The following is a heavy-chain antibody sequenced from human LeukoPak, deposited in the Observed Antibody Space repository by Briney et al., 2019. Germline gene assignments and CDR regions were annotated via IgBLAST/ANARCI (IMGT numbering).Heavy chain of an antibody. Sequence: PGGSPRLSCAASGFTFRSHYMHWVRQAPGKGLVWVSRINSDGSITTYADSVKGRFTISRDNAKNTVYLQMNSLRGEDTGVYYCARDAAGLDYWGQGTLVTVSS. CDR2: INSDGSIT. D-gene: IGHD1-14*01. V-gene: IGHV3-74*01. CDR1: GFTFRSHY. J-gene: IGHJ4*02. CDR3: ARDAAGLDY.